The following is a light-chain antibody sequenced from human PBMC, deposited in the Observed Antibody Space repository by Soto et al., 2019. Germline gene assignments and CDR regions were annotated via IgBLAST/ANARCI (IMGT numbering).Light chain of an antibody. CDR2: DVS. CDR3: SSYTSSSTVV. V-gene: IGLV2-14*01. Sequence: QSALTQPASVSGSPGQSITISCTGTSSDVGGYNYVSWYQQHPGKAPKLMIYDVSNRPSGVSNRFSGSKSGNTASLTISGLQAEEEAEYYCSSYTSSSTVVFGGGTKVTVL. CDR1: SSDVGGYNY. J-gene: IGLJ2*01.